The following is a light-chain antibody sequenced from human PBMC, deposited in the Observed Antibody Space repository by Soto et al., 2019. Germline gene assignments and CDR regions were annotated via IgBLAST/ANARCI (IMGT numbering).Light chain of an antibody. CDR3: QKYNSAPRT. CDR2: AAS. CDR1: QGISKY. V-gene: IGKV1-27*01. J-gene: IGKJ3*01. Sequence: DIQMTQSPSSLSASVGDRVTITCRASQGISKYLAWYQQKPGKVPKLLIYAASTLQSGVPSRFSGSGSGTDFTLTISGLQPEDVATYYCQKYNSAPRTFGPGTKVDIK.